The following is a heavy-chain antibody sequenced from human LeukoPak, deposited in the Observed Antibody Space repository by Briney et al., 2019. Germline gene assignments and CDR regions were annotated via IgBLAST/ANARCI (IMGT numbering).Heavy chain of an antibody. CDR3: ARDARGGSSWYFYYYYMDV. D-gene: IGHD6-13*01. CDR2: IWYDGSNK. J-gene: IGHJ6*03. Sequence: PGGSLRLSCAASGFTFSSYGMHWVRQAPGKGLEWVAVIWYDGSNKYYADSMKGRFTISRDNSKNTLYLQMNSLRAEDTAVYYCARDARGGSSWYFYYYYMDVWGKGTTVTVSS. V-gene: IGHV3-33*01. CDR1: GFTFSSYG.